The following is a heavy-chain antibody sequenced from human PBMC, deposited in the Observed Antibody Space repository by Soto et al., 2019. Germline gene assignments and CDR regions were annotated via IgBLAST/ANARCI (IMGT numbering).Heavy chain of an antibody. Sequence: ASVKVSCKVSGYTLTELSMHWVRQAPGKGLEWMGGFDPEDGETIYAQKFQGRVTMTEDTSTDTAYMELSSLRSEDTAVYYCATVGGIVVLPGALGAFDIWGQGTMVTVS. CDR3: ATVGGIVVLPGALGAFDI. D-gene: IGHD2-2*01. CDR2: FDPEDGET. CDR1: GYTLTELS. J-gene: IGHJ3*02. V-gene: IGHV1-24*01.